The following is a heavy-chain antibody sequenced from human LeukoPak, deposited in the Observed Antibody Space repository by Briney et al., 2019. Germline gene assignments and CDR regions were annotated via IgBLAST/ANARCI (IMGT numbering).Heavy chain of an antibody. Sequence: GGSLRLSCAASGFTFDDYAMHWVRQAPGKGLEWVSGISWNSGSIGYADSVKGRFTISRDNAKNSLYLQMNSLRAEDTALYYCAKGTIWGYGSGLFDYWGQGTLVTVSS. D-gene: IGHD3-10*01. CDR2: ISWNSGSI. J-gene: IGHJ4*02. CDR1: GFTFDDYA. CDR3: AKGTIWGYGSGLFDY. V-gene: IGHV3-9*01.